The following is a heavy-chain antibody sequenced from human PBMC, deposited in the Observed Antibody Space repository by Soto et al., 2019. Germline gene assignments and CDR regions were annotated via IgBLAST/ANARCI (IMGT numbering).Heavy chain of an antibody. V-gene: IGHV3-30*04. J-gene: IGHJ6*02. CDR2: IAYDGRNA. D-gene: IGHD2-15*01. CDR3: ARGDREDILVVVGARPGEYGIDI. CDR1: GFTFRNHA. Sequence: QVQLVESGGGVVQPGGSPRLSCAASGFTFRNHAMHWVRQAPGKGLECLAVIAYDGRNAFYRDSVKGRFTISRDNSKNTLYLHMNSLRYEDTGVYYCARGDREDILVVVGARPGEYGIDIWGQGTTVTVSS.